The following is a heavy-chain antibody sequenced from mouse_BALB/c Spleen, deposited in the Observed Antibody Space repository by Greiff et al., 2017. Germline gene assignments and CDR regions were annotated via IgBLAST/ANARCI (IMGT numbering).Heavy chain of an antibody. Sequence: QVQLKQPGAELVMPGASVKMSCKASGYTFTDYWMHWVKQRHGQGLEWIGAIDTSDSYTSYNQKFKGKATLTVDESSSTAYMQLSSLTSEDSAVYYCARRGDAMDYWGEGTSVTVSS. CDR3: ARRGDAMDY. CDR1: GYTFTDYW. J-gene: IGHJ4*01. CDR2: IDTSDSYT. V-gene: IGHV1-69*01.